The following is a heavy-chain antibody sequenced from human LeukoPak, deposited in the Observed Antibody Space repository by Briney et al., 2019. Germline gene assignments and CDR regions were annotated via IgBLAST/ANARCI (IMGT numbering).Heavy chain of an antibody. CDR1: GFTFSSYG. D-gene: IGHD1-26*01. CDR3: ARVGSGSYYAY. Sequence: GGSLRLSCAASGFTFSSYGMHWVRQAPGKGLEWVAVISYDGSNKYYADSVKGRFTISRDNSKNTLYLQMNSLRAEDTAVYYCARVGSGSYYAYWGQGTLVTVSS. CDR2: ISYDGSNK. V-gene: IGHV3-30*03. J-gene: IGHJ4*02.